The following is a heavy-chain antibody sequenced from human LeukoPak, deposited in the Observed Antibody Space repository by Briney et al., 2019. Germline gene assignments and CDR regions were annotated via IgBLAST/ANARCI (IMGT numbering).Heavy chain of an antibody. J-gene: IGHJ4*02. D-gene: IGHD4-17*01. CDR1: GFTFSHYG. CDR2: IRGDGVTT. Sequence: PGGSLRLSCAASGFTFSHYGMNWVRQAPGKGLEWVSGIRGDGVTTYYADSVKGRFTISRDNSKNTLYLQMNSLRAEDTAVYYCARDTPYGDYSDYWGQGTLVTVSS. V-gene: IGHV3-23*01. CDR3: ARDTPYGDYSDY.